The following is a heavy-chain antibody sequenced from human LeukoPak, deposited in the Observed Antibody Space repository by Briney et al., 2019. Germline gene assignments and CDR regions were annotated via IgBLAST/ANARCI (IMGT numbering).Heavy chain of an antibody. V-gene: IGHV4-39*01. CDR3: ARREPIIAAATTGGWFDP. D-gene: IGHD6-13*01. CDR1: GGSIRSSGHY. J-gene: IGHJ5*02. Sequence: SETLSLTCTASGGSIRSSGHYWGWIRQPPGTGLEWIGSVHYSGSTYYNPSLKSRVTISLDTSKNQFSLNLNSVTAADTAVYYCARREPIIAAATTGGWFDPWGQGTPVTVSS. CDR2: VHYSGST.